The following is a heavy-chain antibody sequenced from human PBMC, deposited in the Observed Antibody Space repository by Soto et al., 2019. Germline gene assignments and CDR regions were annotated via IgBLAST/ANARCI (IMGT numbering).Heavy chain of an antibody. CDR3: AREVVPVAGTGDFDY. D-gene: IGHD6-19*01. Sequence: GGSLRLSCAASGFTFSSYGMHWVRQAPGKGLEWVAVIWYDGSNKYYADSVKGRFTISRDNSKNTLYLQMNSLRAEDTAVYYCAREVVPVAGTGDFDYWGQGTLVTVSS. CDR1: GFTFSSYG. J-gene: IGHJ4*02. CDR2: IWYDGSNK. V-gene: IGHV3-33*01.